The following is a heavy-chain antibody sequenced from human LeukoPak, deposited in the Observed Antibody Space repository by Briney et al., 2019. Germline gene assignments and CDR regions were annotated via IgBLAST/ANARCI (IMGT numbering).Heavy chain of an antibody. D-gene: IGHD7-27*01. J-gene: IGHJ4*02. CDR3: ARDLGNWGWNDF. Sequence: PSETLSLTCTVSGGSVSSGSYYWSWIRQPPGKGLEWIGHVYYSGNTNYNPSLKSRVTISVDTSKKQLSLKLSSVSAADTAVYYCARDLGNWGWNDFWGQGTLVTVSS. CDR2: VYYSGNT. V-gene: IGHV4-61*01. CDR1: GGSVSSGSYY.